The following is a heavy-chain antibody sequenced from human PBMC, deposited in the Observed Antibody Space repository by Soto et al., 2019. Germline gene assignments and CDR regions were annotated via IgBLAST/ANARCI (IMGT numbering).Heavy chain of an antibody. CDR3: ARDQQWLVLENSIDY. Sequence: GGSLRLSCAASGFTFSSYAMHWVRQAPGKGLEWVAVISYDGSNKYYADSVKGRFTISRDNSKNTLYLQMNSLRAEDTAVYYCARDQQWLVLENSIDYWGQGTLVTVSS. CDR1: GFTFSSYA. J-gene: IGHJ4*02. V-gene: IGHV3-30-3*01. CDR2: ISYDGSNK. D-gene: IGHD6-19*01.